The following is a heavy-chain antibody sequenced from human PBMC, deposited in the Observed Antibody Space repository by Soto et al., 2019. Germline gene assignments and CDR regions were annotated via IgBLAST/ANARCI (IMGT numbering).Heavy chain of an antibody. J-gene: IGHJ5*02. V-gene: IGHV4-34*01. CDR2: INHSGST. Sequence: PSETLSLTCAVYGGSFSGYYWNWIRQPPGKGLEWIGEINHSGSTNYNPSLKSRVTISLDTSKNQFSLKLSSMTAADTAVYYCARVRGNQLLGWFDPWGQGTLVT. CDR3: ARVRGNQLLGWFDP. CDR1: GGSFSGYY. D-gene: IGHD2-2*01.